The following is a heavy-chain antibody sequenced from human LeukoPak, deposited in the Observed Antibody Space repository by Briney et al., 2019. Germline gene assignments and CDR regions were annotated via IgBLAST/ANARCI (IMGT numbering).Heavy chain of an antibody. J-gene: IGHJ1*01. Sequence: GGSLRLSCAAPGFTFSSYAMSWVRQAPGKGLEWVSAISGSGGSTYYADSVKGRFTISRDNSKNTLYLQMNSLRAEDTAVYYCANDEDPGSQWLVPGYFQHWGQGTLVTVSS. V-gene: IGHV3-23*01. CDR3: ANDEDPGSQWLVPGYFQH. D-gene: IGHD6-19*01. CDR1: GFTFSSYA. CDR2: ISGSGGST.